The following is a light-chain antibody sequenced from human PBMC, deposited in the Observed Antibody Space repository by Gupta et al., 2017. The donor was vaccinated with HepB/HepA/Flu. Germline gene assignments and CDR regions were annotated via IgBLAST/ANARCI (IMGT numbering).Light chain of an antibody. J-gene: IGKJ1*01. V-gene: IGKV3-15*01. CDR2: GAS. CDR3: QQYNTWPRT. CDR1: QSVSSN. Sequence: VMTQSPATLSVSPGERATLSCRASQSVSSNLAWYQQKPGQAPRLLIYGASTRATGIPARFGGSGSGTEITLTISSLQSEDFAVYYCQQYNTWPRTFGQGTKVEIK.